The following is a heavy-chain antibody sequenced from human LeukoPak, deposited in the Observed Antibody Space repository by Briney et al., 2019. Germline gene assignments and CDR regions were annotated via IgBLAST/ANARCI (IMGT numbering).Heavy chain of an antibody. V-gene: IGHV4-59*01. CDR2: ISYSGST. J-gene: IGHJ4*02. D-gene: IGHD3-22*01. Sequence: SETLSLTCTVSGGSINSYYWSWIRQPPGKGLEWVGYISYSGSTNSCHSLTSRVTISIDTYKYRFSLKLSSVTAADAAVSYCSSYDSSGYHFFDYWGQGNLVTVSS. CDR3: SSYDSSGYHFFDY. CDR1: GGSINSYY.